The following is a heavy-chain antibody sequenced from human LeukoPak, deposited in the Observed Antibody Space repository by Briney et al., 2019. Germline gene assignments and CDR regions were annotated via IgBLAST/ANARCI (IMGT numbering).Heavy chain of an antibody. CDR2: ISYDGSNK. Sequence: GGSLRLSCAASGFTFSSYGMHWVRQAPGKGLDWVAVISYDGSNKYYADSVKGRFTISRDNSKNTLYLQMNSLRAEDTAVYYCTRDVYNFKDFDYWGQGTLVTVSS. CDR1: GFTFSSYG. V-gene: IGHV3-30*03. D-gene: IGHD5-24*01. CDR3: TRDVYNFKDFDY. J-gene: IGHJ4*02.